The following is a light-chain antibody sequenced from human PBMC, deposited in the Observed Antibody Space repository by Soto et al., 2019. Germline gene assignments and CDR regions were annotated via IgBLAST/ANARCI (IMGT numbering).Light chain of an antibody. Sequence: QSVLTQPPSVSGAPGQRVTLSCTGNTSNLGAGYDVHWYQQLPGAAPKLVIFGNRNRPSGVPERFSGSKSGNTASLTISGLQADDEADYICCSYGGPYTWLFGGGTKLTVL. CDR3: CSYGGPYTWL. V-gene: IGLV1-40*01. CDR1: TSNLGAGYD. J-gene: IGLJ3*02. CDR2: GNR.